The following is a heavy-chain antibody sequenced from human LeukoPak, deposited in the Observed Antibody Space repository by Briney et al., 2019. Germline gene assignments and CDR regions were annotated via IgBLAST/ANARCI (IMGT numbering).Heavy chain of an antibody. CDR2: IYSGGST. J-gene: IGHJ4*02. CDR1: GFTVSSNC. V-gene: IGHV3-53*01. CDR3: ARASQTWEPFDY. D-gene: IGHD1-26*01. Sequence: PGGSLRLSCAASGFTVSSNCMSWVRQAPGKGLEWVSVIYSGGSTYYADSVKGRFTISRDNSKNTLYLQMNSLRAEDTAVYYCARASQTWEPFDYWGQGTLVTVSS.